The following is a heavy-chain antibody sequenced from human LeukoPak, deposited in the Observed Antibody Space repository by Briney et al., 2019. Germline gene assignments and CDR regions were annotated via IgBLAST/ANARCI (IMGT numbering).Heavy chain of an antibody. CDR3: ARSQNVYYAMDV. Sequence: LAGGSLRLSCEASGFTFSNYAMNWVRQAPGKGLEYVSAITSNGDSTYYANSVKGRFTISRDNSKNTLYLQMGSLRGEDMAVYYCARSQNVYYAMDVWGQGTTVTVSS. J-gene: IGHJ6*02. CDR1: GFTFSNYA. V-gene: IGHV3-64*01. D-gene: IGHD2/OR15-2a*01. CDR2: ITSNGDST.